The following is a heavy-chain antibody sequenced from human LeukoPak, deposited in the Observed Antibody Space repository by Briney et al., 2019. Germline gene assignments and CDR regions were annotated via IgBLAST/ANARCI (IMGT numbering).Heavy chain of an antibody. D-gene: IGHD2-2*01. CDR3: AKGSSASCYGSVAY. Sequence: PGGSLRLSCAASGFTFNNYAMNWVRQAAGKGPEWVSVISGSGSDTYYADSVRGRFTISRDSSKNTLYLQMNSLRDEDTAIYYCAKGSSASCYGSVAYWGQGILVTVSS. CDR2: ISGSGSDT. J-gene: IGHJ4*02. V-gene: IGHV3-23*01. CDR1: GFTFNNYA.